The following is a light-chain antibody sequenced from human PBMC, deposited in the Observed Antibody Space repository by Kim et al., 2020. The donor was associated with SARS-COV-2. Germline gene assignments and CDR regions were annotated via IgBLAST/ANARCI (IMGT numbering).Light chain of an antibody. J-gene: IGKJ1*01. CDR3: QQSYSTPRT. Sequence: DIQMTQSPSSLSASVGDRVTTTCRASQSISSYLNWYQQKPGKAPKLLIYAASSLQSGVPSRFSGSGSGTDFTITISSLQPEDFATYYCQQSYSTPRTFGQGTKVDIK. CDR1: QSISSY. CDR2: AAS. V-gene: IGKV1-39*01.